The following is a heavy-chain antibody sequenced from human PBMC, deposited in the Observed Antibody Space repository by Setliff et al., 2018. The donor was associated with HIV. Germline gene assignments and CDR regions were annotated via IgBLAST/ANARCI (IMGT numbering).Heavy chain of an antibody. V-gene: IGHV4-61*09. CDR2: FYTSGTT. Sequence: SETLSLTCSVSGGSLSSGSHYCTWLRQAAGKGLEWIGHFYTSGTTNYNPSLESRVTISVDTSKNQFSLKLSSVTAADAAVYYCGTAMYYYYGLDAWG. CDR3: GTAMYYYYGLDA. J-gene: IGHJ6*01. D-gene: IGHD2-2*01. CDR1: GGSLSSGSHY.